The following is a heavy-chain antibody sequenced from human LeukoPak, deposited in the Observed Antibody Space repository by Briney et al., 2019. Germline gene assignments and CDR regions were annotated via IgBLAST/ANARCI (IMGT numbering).Heavy chain of an antibody. CDR3: VKGLKYYYDSSGYRGGFDY. J-gene: IGHJ4*02. V-gene: IGHV3-74*01. CDR1: GFTFSSYW. D-gene: IGHD3-22*01. Sequence: GGSLRLSCAASGFTFSSYWMYWVRQAPGKGPVWVACINTDGSSLNYADSVKGRFTISRDNSKNTLYLQMSSLRAEDTAVHYCVKGLKYYYDSSGYRGGFDYWGQGTLVTVSS. CDR2: INTDGSSL.